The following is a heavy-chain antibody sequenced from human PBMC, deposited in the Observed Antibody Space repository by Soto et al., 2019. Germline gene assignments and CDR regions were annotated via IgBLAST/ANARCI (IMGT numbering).Heavy chain of an antibody. Sequence: GGSLRLSCAACGFTFSSYGMHWVRQAPGKGLEWVAVISYDGSNKYYADSVKGRFTISRDNSKNTLYLQMNSLRAEDTAVYYCAKAATRPKYYYYYGMDVWGQGTTVTVSS. V-gene: IGHV3-30*18. D-gene: IGHD1-26*01. CDR3: AKAATRPKYYYYYGMDV. J-gene: IGHJ6*02. CDR2: ISYDGSNK. CDR1: GFTFSSYG.